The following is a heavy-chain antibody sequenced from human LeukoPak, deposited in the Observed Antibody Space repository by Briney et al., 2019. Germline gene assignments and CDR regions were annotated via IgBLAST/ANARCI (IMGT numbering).Heavy chain of an antibody. CDR3: ARYSAKRFDY. D-gene: IGHD4-11*01. Sequence: SRTLSLTCAISGDNVSSISATWNWIRQSPSRGLEWLGRTYYRSKWYNEYAVSVKSRITINPDTSKNQFSLQLNSVTPEDTAVYYCARYSAKRFDYWGQGTLVTVSS. V-gene: IGHV6-1*01. CDR2: TYYRSKWYN. J-gene: IGHJ4*02. CDR1: GDNVSSISAT.